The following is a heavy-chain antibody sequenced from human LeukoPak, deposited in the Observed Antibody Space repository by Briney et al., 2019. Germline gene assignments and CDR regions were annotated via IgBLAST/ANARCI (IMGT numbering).Heavy chain of an antibody. CDR3: ARDSEPRGYSGYDYVGNWFDP. D-gene: IGHD5-12*01. CDR1: GVSISTRNYY. CDR2: IFYSGST. V-gene: IGHV4-39*07. J-gene: IGHJ5*02. Sequence: PSETLSLTCTVSGVSISTRNYYWGWIRQPPGKGLEWIGNIFYSGSTYYSPSFKSRVTISLDTSRNQFSLKVNSVTAADTAVYFCARDSEPRGYSGYDYVGNWFDPWGQGTLVTVSS.